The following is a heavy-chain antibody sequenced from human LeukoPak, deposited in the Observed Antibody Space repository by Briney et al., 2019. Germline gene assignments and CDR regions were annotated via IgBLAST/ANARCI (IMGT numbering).Heavy chain of an antibody. CDR1: GFTFSRYS. J-gene: IGHJ4*02. V-gene: IGHV3-21*01. Sequence: GGSLRLSCTASGFTFSRYSMNWVRQAPGKGLEWISSISTGSTYINYADSVKGRFTISRDNAKNSLFLQLNSLSAEDTAVYYFETYDGAGRGFWGQGTLVAVSS. CDR2: ISTGSTYI. D-gene: IGHD3-22*01. CDR3: ETYDGAGRGF.